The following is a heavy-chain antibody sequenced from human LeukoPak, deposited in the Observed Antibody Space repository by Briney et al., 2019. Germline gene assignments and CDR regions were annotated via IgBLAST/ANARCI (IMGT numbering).Heavy chain of an antibody. J-gene: IGHJ5*02. D-gene: IGHD3-3*01. CDR1: GFTFNSYS. V-gene: IGHV3-48*01. Sequence: GGSLRLSCEASGFTFNSYSMNWVRQAPGKGLEWLSYISRTSDNICYADSVKGRFIISRDKSKNTLYLQMNSLRVEDTGVYYCAKDLSPRTIFGVAHDLWGQGTLVIVSS. CDR2: ISRTSDNI. CDR3: AKDLSPRTIFGVAHDL.